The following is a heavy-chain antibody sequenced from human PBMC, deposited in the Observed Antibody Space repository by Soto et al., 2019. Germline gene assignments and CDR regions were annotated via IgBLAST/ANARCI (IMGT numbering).Heavy chain of an antibody. CDR2: IIPIFGTA. CDR1: GGTFSSYA. D-gene: IGHD3-22*01. V-gene: IGHV1-69*13. Sequence: SVKVSCKASGGTFSSYAISWVRQAPGQGLEWMGGIIPIFGTANYAQKFQGRVTITADESTSTAYMELSSLRSEDTAVYYCASPARLFYYGQRVIHDVMDVCGRG. J-gene: IGHJ3*01. CDR3: ASPARLFYYGQRVIHDVMDV.